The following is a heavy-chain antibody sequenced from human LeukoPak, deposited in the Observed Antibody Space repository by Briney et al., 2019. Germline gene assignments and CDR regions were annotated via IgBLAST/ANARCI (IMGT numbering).Heavy chain of an antibody. CDR1: GFTFSSYS. V-gene: IGHV3-21*01. Sequence: GGSLRLSCAASGFTFSSYSMNWVRQAPGKGLEWVSSISSSSSYIYYADSVEGRFTISRDNAKNSLYLQMNSLRAEDTAVYYCARDGGSYYEHYFDYWGQGTLVTVSS. CDR3: ARDGGSYYEHYFDY. D-gene: IGHD1-26*01. CDR2: ISSSSSYI. J-gene: IGHJ4*02.